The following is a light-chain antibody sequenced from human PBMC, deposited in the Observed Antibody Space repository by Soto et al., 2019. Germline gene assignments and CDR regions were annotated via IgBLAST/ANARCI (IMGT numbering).Light chain of an antibody. J-gene: IGKJ1*01. V-gene: IGKV3-20*01. CDR3: QQYGSAPRT. CDR2: DAS. CDR1: QSVSSDS. Sequence: EIVLTQSPGTLSLSPGVRAILSCRASQSVSSDSLAWYRQKPGQAPRLLVYDASSRATGIPDRFSGSGSGTDFTLTISRLEPEDFAVYYCQQYGSAPRTFGQGTKVEIK.